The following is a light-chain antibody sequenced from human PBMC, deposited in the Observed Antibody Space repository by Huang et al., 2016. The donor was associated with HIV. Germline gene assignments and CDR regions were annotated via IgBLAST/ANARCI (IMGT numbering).Light chain of an antibody. Sequence: ANQMTQSPSSLSASVGDRVTITCRASQGITDDLAWYQQKPGKAPKLLISGAPTLRSGVPSSFSGSGSGTDFTLTISSLQPEDYATYYCLQDHNYPRTFGQGTKVEI. CDR2: GAP. V-gene: IGKV1-6*01. J-gene: IGKJ1*01. CDR1: QGITDD. CDR3: LQDHNYPRT.